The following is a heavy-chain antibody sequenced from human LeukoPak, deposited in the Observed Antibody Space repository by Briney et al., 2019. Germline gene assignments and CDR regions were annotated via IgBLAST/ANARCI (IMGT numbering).Heavy chain of an antibody. Sequence: KPSETLSLTCTVSGGFISSYYWSWIRQPPGKGLEWIGYIYYSGSTNYNPSLKSRVTISVDTSKNQFSLKLSSVTAADTAVYYCARHHVEYYYDSSGYWNAFDIWGQGTMVTVSS. CDR1: GGFISSYY. J-gene: IGHJ3*02. CDR2: IYYSGST. D-gene: IGHD3-22*01. V-gene: IGHV4-59*08. CDR3: ARHHVEYYYDSSGYWNAFDI.